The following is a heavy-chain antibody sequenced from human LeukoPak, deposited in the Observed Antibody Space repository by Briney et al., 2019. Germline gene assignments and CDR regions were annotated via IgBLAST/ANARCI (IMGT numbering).Heavy chain of an antibody. CDR1: GFTVSSNY. D-gene: IGHD3-16*02. V-gene: IGHV3-66*01. Sequence: GGSLRLSCAASGFTVSSNYMSWVRQAPGKGLEWVSVIYSGGSTYYADSVKGRFTISRDNSKNTLYLQMNSLQTEDTAVYYCTSVDDYVWGSYRYGDYWGQGTLVTVSS. J-gene: IGHJ4*02. CDR3: TSVDDYVWGSYRYGDY. CDR2: IYSGGST.